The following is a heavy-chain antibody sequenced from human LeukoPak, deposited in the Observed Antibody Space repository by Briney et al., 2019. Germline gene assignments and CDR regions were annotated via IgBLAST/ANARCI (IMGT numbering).Heavy chain of an antibody. CDR2: ISGSGGST. CDR3: ARDPLLGYYMDV. D-gene: IGHD3-16*01. J-gene: IGHJ6*03. V-gene: IGHV3-23*01. CDR1: GFTFSSYA. Sequence: GGSLRLSCAASGFTFSSYAMSWVRQAPGKGLEWVSAISGSGGSTYYADSVKGRFTISRDNSKNTLYLQMNSLRAEDTAVYYCARDPLLGYYMDVWGKGTTVTVSS.